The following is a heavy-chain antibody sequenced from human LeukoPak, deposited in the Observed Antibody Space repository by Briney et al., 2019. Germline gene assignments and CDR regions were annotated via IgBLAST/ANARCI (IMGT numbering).Heavy chain of an antibody. CDR3: AKDYDILAGYYSPEGWFDP. D-gene: IGHD3-9*01. CDR2: IFPSGGEI. CDR1: GFTFSTFA. V-gene: IGHV3-23*01. J-gene: IGHJ5*02. Sequence: GGSLRLSRAASGFTFSTFAMIWVRQPPGKGLEWVSSIFPSGGEIHYADSVRGRFTISRDNSKNTLYLQMNSLRAEDTAVYYCAKDYDILAGYYSPEGWFDPWGQGTLVTVSS.